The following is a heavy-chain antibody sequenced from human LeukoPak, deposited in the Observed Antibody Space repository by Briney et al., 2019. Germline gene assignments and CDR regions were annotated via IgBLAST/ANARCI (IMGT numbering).Heavy chain of an antibody. D-gene: IGHD5-12*01. J-gene: IGHJ4*02. CDR3: ARAPDYSGYDFPGFPGGY. CDR1: GYTFTSYG. V-gene: IGHV1-18*01. CDR2: ISAYNGNT. Sequence: GASVKVSCKASGYTFTSYGTSWVRQAPGQGLEWMGWISAYNGNTNYAQKLQGRVTMTTDTSTSTAYMELRSLRSDDTAVYYCARAPDYSGYDFPGFPGGYWGQGTLVTVSS.